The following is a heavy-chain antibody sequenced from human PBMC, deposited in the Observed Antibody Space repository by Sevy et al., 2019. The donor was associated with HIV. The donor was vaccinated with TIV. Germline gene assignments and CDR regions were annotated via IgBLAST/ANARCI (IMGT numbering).Heavy chain of an antibody. CDR1: GAAVSGYF. V-gene: IGHV4-59*02. CDR2: IYDGGTT. J-gene: IGHJ4*02. CDR3: ARGLQLWLGHFDY. D-gene: IGHD5-18*01. Sequence: SETLSLTCAVSGAAVSGYFWSWVRQPPGKGLEWLGYIYDGGTTNYNPSLDRRITISVDTSKNQFSLKLSSVTAADTAVYYCARGLQLWLGHFDYWGQGTLVTVSS.